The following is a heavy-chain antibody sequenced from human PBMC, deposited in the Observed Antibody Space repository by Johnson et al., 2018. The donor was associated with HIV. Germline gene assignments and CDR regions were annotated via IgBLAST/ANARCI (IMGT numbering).Heavy chain of an antibody. V-gene: IGHV3-33*01. CDR2: IWYDGSNE. CDR3: AEGGWGGENSVHYAFDI. J-gene: IGHJ3*02. Sequence: QVQLVESGGGVVQPGRSLRLSCAASRFTFSSYGMHWVRQAPGKGLKWVAVIWYDGSNEHYADSVKGRFTISRDNSKNTLYLQMNSLRAEDTAVYYCAEGGWGGENSVHYAFDIWGQGTMVIVSS. CDR1: RFTFSSYG. D-gene: IGHD3-16*01.